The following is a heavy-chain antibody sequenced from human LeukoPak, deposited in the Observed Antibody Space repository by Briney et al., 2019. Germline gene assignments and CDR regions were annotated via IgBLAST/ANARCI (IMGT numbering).Heavy chain of an antibody. J-gene: IGHJ4*02. Sequence: PGASVKVSCKASGGTFSSYAISWVRQAPGQGLEWMGRIIPILGIANYAQKFQGRVTITADKSTSTAYMELSSLRSEDTAVYYCAREAGNSGWSDYWGQGTLVTVSS. CDR3: AREAGNSGWSDY. CDR1: GGTFSSYA. CDR2: IIPILGIA. D-gene: IGHD6-19*01. V-gene: IGHV1-69*04.